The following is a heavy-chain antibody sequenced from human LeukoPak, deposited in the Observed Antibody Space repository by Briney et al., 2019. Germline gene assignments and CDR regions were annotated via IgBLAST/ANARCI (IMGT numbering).Heavy chain of an antibody. Sequence: KPSETLSLTCAVYGGSLSGYYWSWIRQPPREGLGWIGYIYYRGGTIYNPSLKSRVTISVDTSKNQFSLKLSPVTAADTAVYFCARIRDGYNLDAFDVWGQGTMFTVSS. J-gene: IGHJ3*01. V-gene: IGHV4-59*01. D-gene: IGHD5-24*01. CDR3: ARIRDGYNLDAFDV. CDR2: IYYRGGT. CDR1: GGSLSGYY.